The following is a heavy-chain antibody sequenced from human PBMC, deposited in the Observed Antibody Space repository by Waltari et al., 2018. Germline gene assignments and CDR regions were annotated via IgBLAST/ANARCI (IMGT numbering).Heavy chain of an antibody. CDR2: MNPNIGNT. CDR1: GSHFTSSE. Sequence: QVQLVQSGAEVKKPGASVTVSCKASGSHFTSSELTRVRQTTGQGLEWMGWMNPNIGNTGYAQKFQGRVTMTRNTSISTAYMELSSLRSEDTAVYYCARALILLWFGEGSWFDPWGQGTLVTVSS. J-gene: IGHJ5*02. CDR3: ARALILLWFGEGSWFDP. V-gene: IGHV1-8*01. D-gene: IGHD3-10*01.